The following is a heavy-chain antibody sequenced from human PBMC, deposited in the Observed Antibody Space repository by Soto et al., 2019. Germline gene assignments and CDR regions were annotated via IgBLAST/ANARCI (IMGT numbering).Heavy chain of an antibody. J-gene: IGHJ4*02. CDR2: IYRDDDK. D-gene: IGHD4-17*01. CDR3: VQRTTVTSDDY. Sequence: QVTLKESGPTLVKPTQTLTLTCTFSGFSLTTNRVVVGWVRQPPGKAPSWLAFIYRDDDKRYSPSLWSRLTITKDTSKNQVVLTMTNLDPVDTATYYCVQRTTVTSDDYWGRGTLVTVSS. CDR1: GFSLTTNRVV. V-gene: IGHV2-5*02.